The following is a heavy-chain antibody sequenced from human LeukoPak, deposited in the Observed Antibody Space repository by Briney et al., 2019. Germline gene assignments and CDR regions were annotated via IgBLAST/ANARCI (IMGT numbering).Heavy chain of an antibody. CDR3: ARYPNYYDSSATGEDFDY. Sequence: ASVKVSCKASGYTFTGYYMNWVRQAPGQGLEWMGIIDPSGGSTNYAQKFQGRVTMTRDTSTSTVYMELSSLRSEDTAVYYCARYPNYYDSSATGEDFDYWGQGTLVTVSS. CDR2: IDPSGGST. D-gene: IGHD3-22*01. V-gene: IGHV1-46*01. J-gene: IGHJ4*02. CDR1: GYTFTGYY.